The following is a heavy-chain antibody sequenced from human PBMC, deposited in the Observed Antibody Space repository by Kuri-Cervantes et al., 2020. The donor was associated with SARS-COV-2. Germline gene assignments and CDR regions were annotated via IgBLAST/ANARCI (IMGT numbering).Heavy chain of an antibody. D-gene: IGHD3-22*01. J-gene: IGHJ4*02. CDR3: AKGDSSGYYYVPV. CDR2: INPDGSYT. CDR1: GFTFSGHW. Sequence: GESLKISCAASGFTFSGHWIHWVRQAPGKGLVWDSRINPDGSYTNNADSVKGRFTLSRDNAKNMLFLQMNSLRAEDTAVYYCAKGDSSGYYYVPVWGQGTLVTVSS. V-gene: IGHV3-74*01.